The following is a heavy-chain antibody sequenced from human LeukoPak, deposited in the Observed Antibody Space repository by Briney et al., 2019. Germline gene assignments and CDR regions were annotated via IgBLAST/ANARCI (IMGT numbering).Heavy chain of an antibody. CDR1: GGSFSGYY. D-gene: IGHD6-13*01. V-gene: IGHV4-34*01. J-gene: IGHJ5*02. CDR3: ARGVWTEAAGNRWFDP. CDR2: INHSGST. Sequence: SETLSLTCAVYGGSFSGYYWSWIRQPPGKGLEWIGEINHSGSTNYNPSLKSRVTISVDTSKNQFPLKLSSVTAADTAVYYCARGVWTEAAGNRWFDPWGQGTLVTVSS.